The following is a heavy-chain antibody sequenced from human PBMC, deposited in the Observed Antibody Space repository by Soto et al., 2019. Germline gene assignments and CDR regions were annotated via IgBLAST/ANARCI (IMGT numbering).Heavy chain of an antibody. J-gene: IGHJ5*02. CDR1: GFTFSSYA. D-gene: IGHD3-10*01. CDR2: ISGSGGST. CDR3: AKAALTYYYGSGRANWFDP. V-gene: IGHV3-23*01. Sequence: EVQLLESGGGLVQPGGSLRLSCAASGFTFSSYAMSWVRQAPGKGLEWVSAISGSGGSTYYADSVKGRFIISRDNSKNTLYLQMNSLRAEDTAVYYCAKAALTYYYGSGRANWFDPWGQGTLVTVSS.